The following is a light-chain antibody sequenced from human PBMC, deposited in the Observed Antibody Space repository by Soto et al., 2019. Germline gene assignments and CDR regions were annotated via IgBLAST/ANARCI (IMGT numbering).Light chain of an antibody. CDR2: AAS. V-gene: IGKV1-39*01. CDR3: QQSYTNPRT. Sequence: DIRMTQSPSSLSASIGDRVTITCRASRSISNYLHWYQQKPGKAPELLIYAASSLQSGDPARFSGSGSGTDFTLTISSLQPEDLGTYYCQQSYTNPRTFGEGTRLEIK. J-gene: IGKJ2*01. CDR1: RSISNY.